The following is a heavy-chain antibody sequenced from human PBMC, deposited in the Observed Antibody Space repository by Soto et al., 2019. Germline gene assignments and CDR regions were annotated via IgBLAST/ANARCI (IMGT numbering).Heavy chain of an antibody. CDR3: ARRYGGNFDY. CDR1: GGSINSYX. CDR2: IYYSGST. J-gene: IGHJ4*02. D-gene: IGHD1-26*01. V-gene: IGHV4-59*01. Sequence: QVQLQESGPGLVKPSETLSLTCTVSGGSINSYXXXXXXXXXGKGLEWIGYIYYSGSTNYNPSLKSRVTISVDTSKNQFSLKLXSVTGADTAVYYCARRYGGNFDYWGQGTLVTVSS.